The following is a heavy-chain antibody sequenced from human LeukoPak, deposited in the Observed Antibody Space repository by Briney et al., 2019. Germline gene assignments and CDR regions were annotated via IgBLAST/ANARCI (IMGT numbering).Heavy chain of an antibody. J-gene: IGHJ4*02. Sequence: AASVKVSCKASGYTFIGYYMHWVRQAPRQGLEWMGRSNPDSGDTNYAQHLQGRVTMTRDTSITTAYMELNRLTSDDTAVYYCARDLSSTPHWELDYWGQGTLVTVSS. V-gene: IGHV1-2*06. CDR1: GYTFIGYY. CDR3: ARDLSSTPHWELDY. D-gene: IGHD1-26*01. CDR2: SNPDSGDT.